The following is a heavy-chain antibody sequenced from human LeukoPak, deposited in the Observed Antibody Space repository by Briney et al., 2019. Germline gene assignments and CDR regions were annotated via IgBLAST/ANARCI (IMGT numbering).Heavy chain of an antibody. CDR1: GGSISGSF. Sequence: PSETLSLTCTVSGGSISGSFWSWIRQPPGKGLEWIGSIYYSGSTYYNPSLKSRVTISVDTSKNQFSLKLSSVTAADTAVYYCARAATLLYDSSGYYWGQGTLVTVSS. V-gene: IGHV4-39*07. D-gene: IGHD3-22*01. CDR3: ARAATLLYDSSGYY. J-gene: IGHJ4*02. CDR2: IYYSGST.